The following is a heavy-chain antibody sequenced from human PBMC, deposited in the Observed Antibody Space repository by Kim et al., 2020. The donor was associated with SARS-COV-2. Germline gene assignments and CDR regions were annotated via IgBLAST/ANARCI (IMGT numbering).Heavy chain of an antibody. V-gene: IGHV3-23*01. Sequence: GGSLRLSCAASGFTFSSYAMSWVRQAPGKGLEWVSAISGSGGSTYYADSVKGRFTVSRDNSKNTLYLQMNSLRAEDTAVYYCANQAAAGSTRGVWGQGTLVTVSS. CDR2: ISGSGGST. CDR3: ANQAAAGSTRGV. CDR1: GFTFSSYA. D-gene: IGHD6-13*01. J-gene: IGHJ4*02.